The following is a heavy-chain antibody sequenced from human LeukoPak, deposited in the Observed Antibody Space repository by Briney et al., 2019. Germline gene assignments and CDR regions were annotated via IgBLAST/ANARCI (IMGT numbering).Heavy chain of an antibody. V-gene: IGHV3-53*01. CDR2: IYSGGST. Sequence: PGGSLRLSCAASGFTVSSNYMSWVRQAPGKGLEWVSVIYSGGSTYYADSVKGRFTISRDNSKNTLYLQMNSLRAEDTAVYYCARDLARSSGENYYYMDVWGKGTTVTVSS. CDR1: GFTVSSNY. D-gene: IGHD3-22*01. CDR3: ARDLARSSGENYYYMDV. J-gene: IGHJ6*03.